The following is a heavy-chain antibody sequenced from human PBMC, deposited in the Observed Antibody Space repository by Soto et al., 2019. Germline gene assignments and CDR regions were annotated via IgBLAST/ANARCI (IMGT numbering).Heavy chain of an antibody. CDR2: ISYDGSNK. CDR3: ARTQRGFDP. Sequence: QVQLVESGGGVVQPGRSLRLSCAASGFTFSSYAMHWVRQAPGKGLEWVAVISYDGSNKYYADSVKGRFTSSRDNSKNTLYLQMNSLRAADTAVYYCARTQRGFDPWGQGTLVTVSS. V-gene: IGHV3-30-3*01. CDR1: GFTFSSYA. J-gene: IGHJ5*02.